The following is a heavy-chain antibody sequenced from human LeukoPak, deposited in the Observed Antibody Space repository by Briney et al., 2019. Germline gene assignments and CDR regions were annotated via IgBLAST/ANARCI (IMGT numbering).Heavy chain of an antibody. CDR3: AREGSGSLEY. J-gene: IGHJ4*02. CDR2: ISSGGGGVI. V-gene: IGHV3-11*04. Sequence: GGSLRLSCVASGFTFSDYYMSWIRQAPGKGLEWISYISSGGGGVIYYADSMKGRFTISRDNAKNSLYLQMNSLRAEDTAVYYCAREGSGSLEYWGQGTLVTVSS. D-gene: IGHD1-26*01. CDR1: GFTFSDYY.